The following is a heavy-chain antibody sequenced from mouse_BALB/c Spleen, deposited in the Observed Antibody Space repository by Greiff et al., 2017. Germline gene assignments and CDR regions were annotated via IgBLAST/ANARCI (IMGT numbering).Heavy chain of an antibody. CDR3: ARSDDY. CDR1: GFTFSSFG. Sequence: EVQGVESGGGLVQPGGSRKLSCAASGFTFSSFGMHWVRQAPEKGLEWVAYISSGSSTIYYADTVKGRFTISRDNPKNTLFLQMTSLRSEDTAMYYCARSDDYWGQGTTLTVSS. CDR2: ISSGSSTI. J-gene: IGHJ2*01. V-gene: IGHV5-17*02.